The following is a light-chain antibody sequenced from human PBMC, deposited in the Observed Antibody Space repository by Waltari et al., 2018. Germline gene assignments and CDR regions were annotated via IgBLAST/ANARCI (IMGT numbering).Light chain of an antibody. CDR3: AAWDDSLKGWV. CDR2: QDD. Sequence: QSVLTQPPSVSEAPRQRVTISCSGTSSNIANNGVNWYQQFQGTAPRLLVYQDDMVPPGASDRLPGSNSGTSASRAISGLQAEDEADYYCAAWDDSLKGWVFGGGTKLTVL. V-gene: IGLV1-36*01. J-gene: IGLJ3*02. CDR1: SSNIANNG.